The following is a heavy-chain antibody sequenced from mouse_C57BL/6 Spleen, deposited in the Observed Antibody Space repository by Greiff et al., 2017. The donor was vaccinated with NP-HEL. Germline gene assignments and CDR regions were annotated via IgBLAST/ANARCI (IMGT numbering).Heavy chain of an antibody. CDR1: GFTFSSYA. J-gene: IGHJ3*01. D-gene: IGHD2-3*01. V-gene: IGHV5-4*01. CDR3: ARDGYYD. Sequence: EVKLVESGGGLVKPGGSLKLSCAASGFTFSSYAMSWVRQTPEKRLEWVATIRDGGSDTYYPANVKGRFTISRDNAKNNLYLQMSHLKSEDTAMYYCARDGYYDWGQGTLVTVSA. CDR2: IRDGGSDT.